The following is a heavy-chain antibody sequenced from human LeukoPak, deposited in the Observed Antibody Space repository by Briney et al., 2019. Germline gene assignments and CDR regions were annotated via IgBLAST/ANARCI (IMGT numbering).Heavy chain of an antibody. CDR3: AKRGYFDY. J-gene: IGHJ4*02. CDR1: GFTFSSYG. CDR2: ISYDGSNK. V-gene: IGHV3-30*18. Sequence: PGGSLRLSCAASGFTFSSYGMHWVRQAPGKGLEWVAVISYDGSNKYYADSVKGRFTISRDNSKNTLYLQMNSLRAEDTAVYYCAKRGYFDYWGQGTLVTVSS.